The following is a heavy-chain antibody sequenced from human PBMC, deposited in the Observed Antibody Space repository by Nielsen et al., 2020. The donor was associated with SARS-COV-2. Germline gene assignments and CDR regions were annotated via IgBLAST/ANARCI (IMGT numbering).Heavy chain of an antibody. CDR2: IYPGDSDT. V-gene: IGHV5-51*01. D-gene: IGHD6-19*01. Sequence: GESLKISCKGSGYSFTGYWIGWVRQMPGKGLEWMGIIYPGDSDTRYSPSFQGQVTISADKSISTAYLQWSSLKASDTAMYYCARLKGWLVSYYYYYMDVWGKGTTVTVSS. CDR3: ARLKGWLVSYYYYYMDV. J-gene: IGHJ6*03. CDR1: GYSFTGYW.